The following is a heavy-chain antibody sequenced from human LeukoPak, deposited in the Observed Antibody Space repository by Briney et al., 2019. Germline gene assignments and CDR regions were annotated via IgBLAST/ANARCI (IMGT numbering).Heavy chain of an antibody. D-gene: IGHD6-13*01. CDR3: ARGIAYSSSWYPLYEYYYYMDV. J-gene: IGHJ6*03. V-gene: IGHV4-4*07. CDR2: ISTSGNT. Sequence: PSETLSLTCTVPGGSINVFYWSWIRQPAGKGLQWIGRISTSGNTDYNPSLKSRVTMSVDTSKNQFSLKLTSVTAADTAVYYCARGIAYSSSWYPLYEYYYYMDVWGKGTTVIISS. CDR1: GGSINVFY.